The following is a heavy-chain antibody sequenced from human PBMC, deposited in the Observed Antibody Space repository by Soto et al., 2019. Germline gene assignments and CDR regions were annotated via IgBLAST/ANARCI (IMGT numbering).Heavy chain of an antibody. J-gene: IGHJ6*02. Sequence: ASVKVSCKASGYTFTSYAMHWVRQAPGQRLEWMGWINAGNGNTKYSQKFQGRVTITRDTSASTAYMELSSLRSEDTAVYYCARLPTYSPEGYGMDVWGQGTTVTVSS. CDR3: ARLPTYSPEGYGMDV. V-gene: IGHV1-3*01. CDR1: GYTFTSYA. CDR2: INAGNGNT. D-gene: IGHD2-21*01.